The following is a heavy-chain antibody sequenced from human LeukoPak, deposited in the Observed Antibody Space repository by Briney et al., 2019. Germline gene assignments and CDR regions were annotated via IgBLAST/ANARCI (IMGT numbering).Heavy chain of an antibody. CDR1: GFTFSSYS. Sequence: GGSLRLSCAASGFTFSSYSMNWVRQAPGKGLEWVSYISSSGSTIYYADSVKGRFTISRDNAKNSLYLQMNSLRAEDTAVYYCARSTPSVLRFLEWLLIGAFDIWGQGTMVTVSS. J-gene: IGHJ3*02. CDR2: ISSSGSTI. V-gene: IGHV3-48*04. D-gene: IGHD3-3*01. CDR3: ARSTPSVLRFLEWLLIGAFDI.